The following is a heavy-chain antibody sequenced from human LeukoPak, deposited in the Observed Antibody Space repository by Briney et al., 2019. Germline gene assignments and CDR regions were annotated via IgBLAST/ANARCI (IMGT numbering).Heavy chain of an antibody. V-gene: IGHV3-7*01. CDR1: GFTFSNYW. D-gene: IGHD1-7*01. CDR3: AREDDWNYEDY. CDR2: IKQDGSEK. J-gene: IGHJ4*02. Sequence: PGGSLRLSCAASGFTFSNYWMSWVRQAPGKGPEWVANIKQDGSEKYYVNSVKGRFTISRDNAKNSLYLQMNSLRAEDTAIYYCAREDDWNYEDYWGQGTLVTVSS.